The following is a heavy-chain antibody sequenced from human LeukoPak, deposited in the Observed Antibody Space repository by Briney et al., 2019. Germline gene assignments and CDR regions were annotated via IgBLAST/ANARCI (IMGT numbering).Heavy chain of an antibody. Sequence: PGRSLRLSCAASGFTFSSYGMHWVRQAPGKGLEWVAVISYDGSNKYYADSVKGRFTISRDNSKNTLYLQMNSLRAEDTAVYYCAKDLPRSVWWGQGTLVTVSS. CDR2: ISYDGSNK. J-gene: IGHJ4*02. D-gene: IGHD2-8*01. CDR3: AKDLPRSVW. V-gene: IGHV3-30*18. CDR1: GFTFSSYG.